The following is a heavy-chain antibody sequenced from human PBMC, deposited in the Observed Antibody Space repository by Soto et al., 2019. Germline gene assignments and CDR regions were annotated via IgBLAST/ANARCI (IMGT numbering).Heavy chain of an antibody. D-gene: IGHD6-6*01. CDR1: GFTFSSYT. CDR2: ISSSSSYI. V-gene: IGHV3-21*01. CDR3: ARDVSIAAPGVTDC. Sequence: EVQLAESGGGLVKPGGSLRLSCAASGFTFSSYTMNWVRQAPGKGLEWVSSISSSSSYIYYADSVKGRFTISRDNAKNSLYLQMNSLRAEDTAVYYCARDVSIAAPGVTDCWGQGTLVTVSS. J-gene: IGHJ4*02.